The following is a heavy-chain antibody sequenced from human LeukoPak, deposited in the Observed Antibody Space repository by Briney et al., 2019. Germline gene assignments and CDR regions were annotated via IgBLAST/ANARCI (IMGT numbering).Heavy chain of an antibody. CDR1: GGSISSYY. CDR2: IYYSGST. CDR3: ARRSGDDAFDI. D-gene: IGHD7-27*01. V-gene: IGHV4-59*01. Sequence: KPSETPSLNCTVSGGSISSYYLSWIRQPPRKGLEWIGYIYYSGSTNYNPSLKSRVTISVDTSKNQFSLKLSSVTAADTAVYYCARRSGDDAFDIWGQGTMVTVSS. J-gene: IGHJ3*02.